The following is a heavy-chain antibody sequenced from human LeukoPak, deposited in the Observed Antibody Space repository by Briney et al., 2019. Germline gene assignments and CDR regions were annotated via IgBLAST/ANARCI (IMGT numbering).Heavy chain of an antibody. Sequence: GRSRTLSCGASGFTFSTCAMNWVRQAPGKGLEWVSGISGSGGNTYYADSGKGRFTISRDNSKNTLYLQMNSLRAEDTAVYYCAKDLNYDFWSGYYVYFDYWGQGTLVTVSS. CDR2: ISGSGGNT. CDR3: AKDLNYDFWSGYYVYFDY. D-gene: IGHD3-3*01. CDR1: GFTFSTCA. J-gene: IGHJ4*02. V-gene: IGHV3-23*01.